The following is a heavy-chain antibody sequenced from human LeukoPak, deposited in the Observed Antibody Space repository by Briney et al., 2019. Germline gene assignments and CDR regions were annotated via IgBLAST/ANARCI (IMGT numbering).Heavy chain of an antibody. CDR2: INAGNGNT. Sequence: GASVKVSCKASEYTFTSYAMHWVRQAPGQRLEWMGWINAGNGNTKYSQKFQGRVTITRDTSASTAYMELSSLRSEDTAVYYCARDKSIGSSGIVYWGQGTLVTVSS. D-gene: IGHD6-19*01. CDR3: ARDKSIGSSGIVY. V-gene: IGHV1-3*01. J-gene: IGHJ4*02. CDR1: EYTFTSYA.